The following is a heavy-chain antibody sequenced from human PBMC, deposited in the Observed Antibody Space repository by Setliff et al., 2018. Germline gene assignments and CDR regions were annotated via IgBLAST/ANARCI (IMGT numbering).Heavy chain of an antibody. D-gene: IGHD3-10*01. CDR3: ARDKGVISLDY. Sequence: GGSLRLSCAVSGFTFSSSGMHWVRQAPGKGLEWVTFIRNDGSSQYYADSVQGRFTVSRDNSRNTLYLDMNSLRGEDTVVYYCARDKGVISLDYWGQGTLVTVSS. J-gene: IGHJ4*02. CDR2: IRNDGSSQ. V-gene: IGHV3-30*02. CDR1: GFTFSSSG.